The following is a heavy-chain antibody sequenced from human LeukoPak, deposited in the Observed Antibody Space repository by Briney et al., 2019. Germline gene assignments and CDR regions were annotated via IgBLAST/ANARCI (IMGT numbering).Heavy chain of an antibody. D-gene: IGHD5-18*01. CDR2: ISSSGSTT. CDR3: ARAWHVDTAMVGDY. J-gene: IGHJ4*02. V-gene: IGHV3-48*03. Sequence: GGSLRLSCVASGFTFSSYEMNWVRQAPGKGLEWVSYISSSGSTTYYGDSVKGRFTISRDNAKNSLYLQMNSLRAEDTAVYYCARAWHVDTAMVGDYWGQGTLVTVSS. CDR1: GFTFSSYE.